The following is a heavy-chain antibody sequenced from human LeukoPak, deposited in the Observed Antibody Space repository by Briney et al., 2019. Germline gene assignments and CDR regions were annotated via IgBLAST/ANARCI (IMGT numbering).Heavy chain of an antibody. CDR2: ISSSSSYI. CDR3: PVTHSRIAVAGVFVY. J-gene: IGHJ4*02. D-gene: IGHD6-19*01. V-gene: IGHV3-21*01. Sequence: AGGSLRLSCAASGFTFSSYSMNWVRQAPGKGLEWVSSISSSSSYIYYADSVKGRFTISRDNAKNSLYLQMHSLRAEDTAVYYCPVTHSRIAVAGVFVYWGRGSLVSVSS. CDR1: GFTFSSYS.